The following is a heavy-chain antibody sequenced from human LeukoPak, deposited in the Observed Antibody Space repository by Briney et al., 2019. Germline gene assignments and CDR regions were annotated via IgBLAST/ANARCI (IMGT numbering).Heavy chain of an antibody. CDR3: ARDPRGPTGYDHSGRDIFDC. V-gene: IGHV3-53*01. CDR1: GFTVSYSH. D-gene: IGHD3-22*01. Sequence: PGGSLRLSCAVSGFTVSYSHMSWVRQAPGKGLEWVSIIYSGGSTNYADSVKGRFTISRDSSKNMLFLQMNSLRAEDTAVYYCARDPRGPTGYDHSGRDIFDCWGQGTLVTVSS. CDR2: IYSGGST. J-gene: IGHJ4*02.